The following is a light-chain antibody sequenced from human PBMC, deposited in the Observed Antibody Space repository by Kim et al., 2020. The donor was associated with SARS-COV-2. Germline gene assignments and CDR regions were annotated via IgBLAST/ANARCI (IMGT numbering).Light chain of an antibody. V-gene: IGLV3-9*01. J-gene: IGLJ1*01. CDR1: KIGSKN. CDR3: QVWDSSTNV. CDR2: RDT. Sequence: VALGQTAKITCGGNKIGSKNVHWYQQKPGQAPVLVIYRDTNRPSGIPERFSGSNSGNTATLTISRAQAVDEADYYCQVWDSSTNVFGTGTKVTVL.